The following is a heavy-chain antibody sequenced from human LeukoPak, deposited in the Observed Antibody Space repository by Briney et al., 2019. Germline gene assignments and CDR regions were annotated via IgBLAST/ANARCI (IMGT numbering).Heavy chain of an antibody. V-gene: IGHV3-7*01. CDR1: GFIFSNCW. D-gene: IGHD6-13*01. Sequence: GGSLRLSCAASGFIFSNCWMSWVRQAPGEGLEWVANINGDGSETYYMDSVRGRFAISRDNAKNSLYLQVNSLRAEDTAVYYCASYAATGTSGSDCWGQGTLVIVSS. CDR3: ASYAATGTSGSDC. J-gene: IGHJ4*02. CDR2: INGDGSET.